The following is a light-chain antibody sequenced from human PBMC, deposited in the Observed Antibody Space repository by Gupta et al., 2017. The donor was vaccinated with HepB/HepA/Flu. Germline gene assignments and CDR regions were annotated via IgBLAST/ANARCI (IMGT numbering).Light chain of an antibody. Sequence: QSVLTHPPSASGTPGQRVTISCSESSSNIGSNTVNWYQQLPGTAPKLLIYSNDQRPSGVPDRFSGSKSGTSASLAISGLQSEDEADYYCAAWDDSLNVVFGGGTKLTVL. V-gene: IGLV1-44*01. CDR2: SND. CDR1: SSNIGSNT. J-gene: IGLJ2*01. CDR3: AAWDDSLNVV.